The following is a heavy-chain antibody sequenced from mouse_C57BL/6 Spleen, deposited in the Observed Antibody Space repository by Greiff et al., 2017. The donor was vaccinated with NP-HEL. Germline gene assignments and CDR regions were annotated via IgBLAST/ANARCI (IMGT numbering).Heavy chain of an antibody. CDR1: GYSFTDYN. D-gene: IGHD1-1*01. V-gene: IGHV1-39*01. J-gene: IGHJ4*01. CDR2: INPNYGTT. CDR3: AREEYYYGSSYAMDY. Sequence: VHVKQSGPELVKPGASVKISCKASGYSFTDYNMNWVKQSNGKSLEWIGVINPNYGTTSYNQKFKGKATLTVDQSSSTAYMQLNSLTSEDSAVYYCAREEYYYGSSYAMDYWGQGTSVTVSS.